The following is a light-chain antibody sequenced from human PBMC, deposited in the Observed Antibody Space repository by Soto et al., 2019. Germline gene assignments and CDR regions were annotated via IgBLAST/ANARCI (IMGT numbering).Light chain of an antibody. J-gene: IGKJ5*01. V-gene: IGKV3D-20*02. Sequence: EIVLTQSPDTLSLSPGERATLSCRASQSIRSERLAWYQQKPGQAPRLVIFDASNRASGMPERFSGSGSGTDFTLTIARLEPEDFAVYYCQQYSKWPITFGQGTRLEIK. CDR1: QSIRSER. CDR3: QQYSKWPIT. CDR2: DAS.